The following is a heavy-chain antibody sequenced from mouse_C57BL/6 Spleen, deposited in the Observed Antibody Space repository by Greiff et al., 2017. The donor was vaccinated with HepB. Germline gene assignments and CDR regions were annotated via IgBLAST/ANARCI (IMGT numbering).Heavy chain of an antibody. J-gene: IGHJ3*01. V-gene: IGHV1-55*01. CDR1: GYTFTSYW. CDR2: IYPGSGST. CDR3: ARSSYGNYPFAY. Sequence: VQLQQPGAELVKPGASVKMSCKASGYTFTSYWITWVKQRPGQGLEWIGDIYPGSGSTNYNEKFKSKATLTVDTSSSTAYMQLSSLTSEDSAVYYCARSSYGNYPFAYWGQGTLVTVSA. D-gene: IGHD2-10*02.